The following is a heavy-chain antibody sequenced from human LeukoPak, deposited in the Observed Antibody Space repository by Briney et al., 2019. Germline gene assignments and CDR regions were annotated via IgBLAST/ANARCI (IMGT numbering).Heavy chain of an antibody. Sequence: GGSLRLSCAASGFTFSNYWMSWVRQAPGKGLEWVASIKQDGSGKYYVDSVKGRFTISRDNAKNSLYLQMNSLRAEDTALYYCARGRGCSTMACYPDYWGQGTLVTVSS. CDR2: IKQDGSGK. V-gene: IGHV3-7*04. D-gene: IGHD3-10*01. CDR3: ARGRGCSTMACYPDY. J-gene: IGHJ4*02. CDR1: GFTFSNYW.